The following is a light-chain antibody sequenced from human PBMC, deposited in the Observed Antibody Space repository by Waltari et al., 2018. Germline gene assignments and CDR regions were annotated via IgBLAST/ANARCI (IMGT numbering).Light chain of an antibody. CDR2: ATS. V-gene: IGKV1-39*01. Sequence: DIQMTQAPSSLSASVEGRVTITCRASEGITTYLNWYQQKPGKAPRLLIYATSTLQSGVPPRFRGRGSGTDFTLTINSLQPEDFATYYCQQSFRAPITFGQGTRLDI. CDR1: EGITTY. CDR3: QQSFRAPIT. J-gene: IGKJ5*01.